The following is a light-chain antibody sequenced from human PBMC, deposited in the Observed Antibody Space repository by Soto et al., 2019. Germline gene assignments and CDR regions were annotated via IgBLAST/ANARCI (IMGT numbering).Light chain of an antibody. J-gene: IGLJ2*01. CDR2: DVS. V-gene: IGLV2-14*03. Sequence: QSVLTQPASVSGSPGQSITISCTGTSSDVGTYNYVSWYQHHPGKAPKLMIYDVSNRPSGVSNRFSGSKSGNTASLTISGLQAEDEADYYCTSHTSSSTPLFGGGTQLTVL. CDR1: SSDVGTYNY. CDR3: TSHTSSSTPL.